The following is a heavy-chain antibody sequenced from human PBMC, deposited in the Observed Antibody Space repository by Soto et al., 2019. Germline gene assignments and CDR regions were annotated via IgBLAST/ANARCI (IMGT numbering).Heavy chain of an antibody. J-gene: IGHJ6*02. D-gene: IGHD2-15*01. V-gene: IGHV3-21*06. CDR1: GFTFSSCP. Sequence: EVHLVESGGGLVKPGGSLRLSCAVLGFTFSSCPMNWVRQAPGKGLEWVSSISPSSGHIYYADSVKGRFTISRDNAKNSLFLQMNSLRGEDTAVYYCSGCSGGACHKNYGMDVWGQGTTVTVSS. CDR2: ISPSSGHI. CDR3: SGCSGGACHKNYGMDV.